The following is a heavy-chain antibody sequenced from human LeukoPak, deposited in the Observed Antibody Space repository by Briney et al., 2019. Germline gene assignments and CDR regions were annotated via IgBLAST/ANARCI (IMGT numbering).Heavy chain of an antibody. D-gene: IGHD4-17*01. CDR3: ARHNGDYPLDY. CDR1: GFTFSDYS. J-gene: IGHJ4*02. V-gene: IGHV3-48*01. CDR2: ISKNGNTI. Sequence: GGSLRLSCAASGFTFSDYSMNWVRQAPGKGLEWVSYISKNGNTIYYADSVKGQFTISRDNAKKSLYLQMNNLRAEDTAVYYCARHNGDYPLDYWGQGTLVTVSS.